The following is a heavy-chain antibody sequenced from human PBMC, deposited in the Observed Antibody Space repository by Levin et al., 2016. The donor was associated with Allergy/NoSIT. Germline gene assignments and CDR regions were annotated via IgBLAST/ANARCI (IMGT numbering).Heavy chain of an antibody. CDR2: INVAGTEI. Sequence: ESLKISCAASGFTFGSYWMSWVRQAPGKGLEWVANINVAGTEINYVESVKGRFTTSRDNARNSLYLQMNSLRAEDTAVYYCARGHYGMDVWGKGTTVTVSS. CDR3: ARGHYGMDV. V-gene: IGHV3-7*04. CDR1: GFTFGSYW. J-gene: IGHJ6*04.